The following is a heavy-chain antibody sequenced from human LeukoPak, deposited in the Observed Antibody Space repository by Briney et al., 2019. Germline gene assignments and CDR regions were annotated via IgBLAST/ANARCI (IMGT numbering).Heavy chain of an antibody. CDR2: INHSGST. V-gene: IGHV4-34*01. D-gene: IGHD2-2*01. Sequence: SETLSLTCAVYGGSFSGYYWSWIRQPPGKGLEWIGEINHSGSTNYNPSLKSRVTISIDTSKNQISLKLSSVTAADTAVYFCARGDCSSPSCYLSDWFDPWGQGALVTVSS. J-gene: IGHJ5*02. CDR3: ARGDCSSPSCYLSDWFDP. CDR1: GGSFSGYY.